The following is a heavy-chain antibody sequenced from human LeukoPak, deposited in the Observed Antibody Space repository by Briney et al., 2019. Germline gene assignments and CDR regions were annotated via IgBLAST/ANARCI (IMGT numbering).Heavy chain of an antibody. CDR1: GFTFYDYA. D-gene: IGHD6-19*01. J-gene: IGHJ4*02. CDR3: AKDMRRGIAVAGLDY. Sequence: GGSLRLSCAASGFTFYDYAMHWVRQAPGKGLEWVSGISWNSGSIGYADSVKGRFTISRDNAKNSLYLQMNSLRAEDTALYYCAKDMRRGIAVAGLDYWGQGTLVTVSS. V-gene: IGHV3-9*01. CDR2: ISWNSGSI.